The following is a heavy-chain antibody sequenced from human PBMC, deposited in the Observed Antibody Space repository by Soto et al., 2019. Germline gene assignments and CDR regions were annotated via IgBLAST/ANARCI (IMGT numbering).Heavy chain of an antibody. V-gene: IGHV4-59*02. J-gene: IGHJ4*02. Sequence: SETLSLTCSFSGDSVTSHYLTWIRQSPEKGLEWIGYMHYTGFSHYNPSLKSRLTISVDRSKNQFTLQLTSVTVADTAVYYCARGGDDFWSGKIYFDYWGQGTLVTVSS. D-gene: IGHD3-3*01. CDR2: MHYTGFS. CDR3: ARGGDDFWSGKIYFDY. CDR1: GDSVTSHY.